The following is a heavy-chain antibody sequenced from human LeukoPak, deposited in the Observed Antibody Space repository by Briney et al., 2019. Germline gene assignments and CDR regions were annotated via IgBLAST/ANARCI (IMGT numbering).Heavy chain of an antibody. Sequence: PGGSLRLSCAASGFTFSGYWMHWVRQAPGKGLVWVSRINSDGSSTSYADSVKGRFTFSRDNAKNTLYLQMNSLRAEDTAVYYCARGPGSYSPSDYYYYYVMDVWGQGTTVTVSS. CDR2: INSDGSST. D-gene: IGHD3-10*01. CDR3: ARGPGSYSPSDYYYYYVMDV. V-gene: IGHV3-74*01. J-gene: IGHJ6*02. CDR1: GFTFSGYW.